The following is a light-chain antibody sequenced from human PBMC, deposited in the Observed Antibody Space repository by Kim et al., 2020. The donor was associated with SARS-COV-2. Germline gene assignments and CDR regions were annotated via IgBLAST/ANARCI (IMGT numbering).Light chain of an antibody. V-gene: IGLV3-21*04. CDR3: QVWDSSSDHLYV. Sequence: PGRTARITCGGNNIGSKSVHWYQQKPGQAPVLVIYYDSDRPSGIPERFSGSNSGNTATLTISRVEAGDEADYYCQVWDSSSDHLYVFGTGTKVTVL. CDR2: YDS. J-gene: IGLJ1*01. CDR1: NIGSKS.